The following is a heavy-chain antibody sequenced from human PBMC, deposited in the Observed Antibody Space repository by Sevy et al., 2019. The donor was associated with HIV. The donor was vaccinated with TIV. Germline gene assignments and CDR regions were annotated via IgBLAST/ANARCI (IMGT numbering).Heavy chain of an antibody. Sequence: GGSLRLSCAASGFTFSSHEMNWVRQAPGKGLEWVSYITSGGSTMYYADSVKGRFTISRDNAKNSLFLQMNSLRAEDTVIYYGGGVLYGGNGDDAFDIWGQGTMVTVSS. J-gene: IGHJ3*02. CDR3: GGVLYGGNGDDAFDI. CDR2: ITSGGSTM. D-gene: IGHD2-15*01. V-gene: IGHV3-48*03. CDR1: GFTFSSHE.